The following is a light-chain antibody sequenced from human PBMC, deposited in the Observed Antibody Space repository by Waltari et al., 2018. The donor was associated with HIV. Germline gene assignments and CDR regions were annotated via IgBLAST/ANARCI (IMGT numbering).Light chain of an antibody. CDR3: QQASSFPHT. Sequence: DIQMTQSPSSVSASVGDKVTITCHATQGISKYLAWYQQKPGTAPHFLIYDASRLQGGVPSRFTGTGSGTDFTLTITNLQPEDFAIYYCQQASSFPHTFGGGTKV. CDR1: QGISKY. CDR2: DAS. J-gene: IGKJ4*01. V-gene: IGKV1-12*01.